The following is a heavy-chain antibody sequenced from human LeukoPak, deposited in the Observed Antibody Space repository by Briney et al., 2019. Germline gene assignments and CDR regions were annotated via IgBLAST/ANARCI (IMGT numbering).Heavy chain of an antibody. Sequence: GASVKVSCKVSGYTLTELSMHWVRQAPGKGLEWMGGFDPEDGETIYAQKFQGRVTMTEDTSTDTAYMELSSLRSEDTAVYYCARDPRYCSSTSCLFGGYFDYWGQGTLVTVSS. CDR1: GYTLTELS. J-gene: IGHJ4*02. D-gene: IGHD2-2*01. CDR3: ARDPRYCSSTSCLFGGYFDY. V-gene: IGHV1-24*01. CDR2: FDPEDGET.